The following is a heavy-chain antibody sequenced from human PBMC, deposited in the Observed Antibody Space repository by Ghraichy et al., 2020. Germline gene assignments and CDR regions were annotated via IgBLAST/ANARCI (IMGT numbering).Heavy chain of an antibody. V-gene: IGHV6-1*01. J-gene: IGHJ5*02. CDR3: ARCNWDDQINWFDP. CDR2: TYYRSKWYN. D-gene: IGHD1-20*01. CDR1: GDSVSSNTAA. Sequence: SQTLSLTCAISGDSVSSNTAAWNWIRQSPSRGLEWLGRTYYRSKWYNDYAESVKSRITINPDTSKNQFSLQLNSVTPEDTAVYYCARCNWDDQINWFDPWGQGTLVTVSS.